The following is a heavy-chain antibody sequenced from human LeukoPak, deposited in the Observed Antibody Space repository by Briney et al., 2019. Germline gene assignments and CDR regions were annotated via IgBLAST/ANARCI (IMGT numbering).Heavy chain of an antibody. J-gene: IGHJ4*02. CDR3: ARAVDFRNYFDY. Sequence: PSQTLSLTCTVSGDSMTRGGYYWSWVRQHPGKALEWVALIYHSGTTFYNPSLESRTTLSVDTSQNQFSLKLTSVTAADTAVYYCARAVDFRNYFDYWGQGNLVTVSS. D-gene: IGHD3/OR15-3a*01. CDR1: GDSMTRGGYY. V-gene: IGHV4-31*03. CDR2: IYHSGTT.